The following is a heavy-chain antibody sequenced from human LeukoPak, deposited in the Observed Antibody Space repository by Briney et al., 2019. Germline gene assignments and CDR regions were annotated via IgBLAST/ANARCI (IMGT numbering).Heavy chain of an antibody. D-gene: IGHD6-19*01. V-gene: IGHV3-48*03. CDR1: GFTFSSYE. CDR3: ARDRGSSGWPYYFDY. J-gene: IGHJ4*02. Sequence: GGSLRLPCAASGFTFSSYEMNWVRQAPGKGLEWVSYISSSGSTIYYADSVKGRFTISRDNAKNSLYLQMNSLRAEDTAVYYCARDRGSSGWPYYFDYWGQGTLVTVSS. CDR2: ISSSGSTI.